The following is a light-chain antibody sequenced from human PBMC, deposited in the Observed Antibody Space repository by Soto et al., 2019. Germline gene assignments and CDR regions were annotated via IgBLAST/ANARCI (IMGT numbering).Light chain of an antibody. CDR2: HAS. J-gene: IGKJ2*01. V-gene: IGKV3-20*01. CDR1: QVVSSSY. Sequence: EIVLTQSPGTLSLSPGESATLSCRANQVVSSSYLAWYQQKPGQAPRLLIYHASDRATGVPDRFSGSGSGTDFALTIIRLEPEDLALFYCQQYGTFPFSFGQGTKLEIK. CDR3: QQYGTFPFS.